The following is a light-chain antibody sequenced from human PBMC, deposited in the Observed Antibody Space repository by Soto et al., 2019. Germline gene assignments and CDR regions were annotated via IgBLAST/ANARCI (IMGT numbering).Light chain of an antibody. J-gene: IGKJ2*01. CDR3: MQTLQTRS. V-gene: IGKV2-28*01. Sequence: DIVATQSPLSLPVTPGEPASISCRSSQSLLHSNGNYYLDWYLQKPGQSPQVLIYMGSNRASGVPDRFSGSGSGTDFTLKISRVEAGDVGVYYCMQTLQTRSFGQGTKLEIK. CDR1: QSLLHSNGNYY. CDR2: MGS.